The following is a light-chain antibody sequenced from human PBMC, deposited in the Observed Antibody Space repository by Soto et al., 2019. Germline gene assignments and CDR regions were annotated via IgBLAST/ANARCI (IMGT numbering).Light chain of an antibody. Sequence: QSALTQPASVSGSPGQSITISCTGTSSDIGGYNYVSWYQQYPGKAPKLMIYEVSNRPSGVSNRFSGSKSGNTASLTISGLQAEDEADYYCSSYTSSTTRLFGGGTKLTVL. V-gene: IGLV2-14*01. CDR3: SSYTSSTTRL. CDR1: SSDIGGYNY. J-gene: IGLJ3*02. CDR2: EVS.